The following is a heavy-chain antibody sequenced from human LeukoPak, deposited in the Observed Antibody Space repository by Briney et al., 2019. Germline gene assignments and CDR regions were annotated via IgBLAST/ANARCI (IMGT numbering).Heavy chain of an antibody. CDR1: GDSITSSGYF. CDR2: INYSGQT. D-gene: IGHD6-6*01. J-gene: IGHJ4*02. V-gene: IGHV4-39*07. Sequence: SETQSLTCSVSGDSITSSGYFWGWIRQPPGKGLEWIGIINYSGQTFYNPSLKSRVSTSVDTSKNQFSVRLTSVTAADTAVYYCAREEVAARTFDYWGQGTLVTVSS. CDR3: AREEVAARTFDY.